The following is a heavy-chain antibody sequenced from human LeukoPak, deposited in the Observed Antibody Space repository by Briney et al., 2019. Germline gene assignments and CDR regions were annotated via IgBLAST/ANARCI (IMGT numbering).Heavy chain of an antibody. CDR2: ISGSGITT. Sequence: PGGALRVSCVAPGVTFSTFDMSWVRQPPGRGLEWVAPISGSGITTNYADSVNGRFTVSRDIFRNTRYLHMSSLSAEDTAIYYCAKDQSFSDWGQGTLDTVSS. D-gene: IGHD3-3*02. CDR3: AKDQSFSD. V-gene: IGHV3-23*01. CDR1: GVTFSTFD. J-gene: IGHJ4*02.